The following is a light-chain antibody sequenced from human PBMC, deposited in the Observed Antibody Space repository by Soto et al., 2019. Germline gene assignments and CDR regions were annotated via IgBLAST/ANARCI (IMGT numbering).Light chain of an antibody. CDR2: GAS. Sequence: EIVMTQSPATLSVSPGERATLSCRASQSVSSNLAWYQQKPGQAPRLLIYGASTRATGIPARFSGSGSGTGFTLTISSLQSEEFAVYYCQQYNNWPGTFGQGTKVEIE. J-gene: IGKJ1*01. CDR1: QSVSSN. CDR3: QQYNNWPGT. V-gene: IGKV3-15*01.